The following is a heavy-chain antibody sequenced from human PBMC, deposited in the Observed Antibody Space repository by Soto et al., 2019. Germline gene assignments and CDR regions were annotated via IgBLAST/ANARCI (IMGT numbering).Heavy chain of an antibody. CDR2: IYYSGST. CDR3: VRWYYYDSSGYPQINASDI. CDR1: GGSISSGGYY. Sequence: PSETLSLTCTVSGGSISSGGYYWSWIRQHPGKGLEWIGYIYYSGSTYYNPSLKSRVTISVDTSKNQFSLKLSSVTAADTAVYYCVRWYYYDSSGYPQINASDIAGQGTMVTVSS. V-gene: IGHV4-31*03. D-gene: IGHD3-22*01. J-gene: IGHJ3*02.